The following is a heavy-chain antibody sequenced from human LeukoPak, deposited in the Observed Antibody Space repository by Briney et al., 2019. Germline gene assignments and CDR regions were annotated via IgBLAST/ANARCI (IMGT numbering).Heavy chain of an antibody. Sequence: SETLSLTCSVSVDSISSGNYFWGWIRQPPGKGLEWIGNIHSSGTTYYSSSLRSRATMSIDLSENQFSLRMNSVTAADTAIYYYARHNSGPSSAYRYWGQGTQVTVSS. CDR1: VDSISSGNYF. D-gene: IGHD1-26*01. V-gene: IGHV4-39*01. J-gene: IGHJ4*02. CDR3: ARHNSGPSSAYRY. CDR2: IHSSGTT.